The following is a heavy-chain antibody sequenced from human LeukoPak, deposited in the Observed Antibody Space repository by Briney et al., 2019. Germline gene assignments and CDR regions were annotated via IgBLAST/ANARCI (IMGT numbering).Heavy chain of an antibody. V-gene: IGHV4-4*07. CDR3: AREDYYDSSGYFGWFDP. CDR2: IYTSGST. Sequence: SETLSLTCTVSGGSISSYYWSWIRKPAGKGLEWIGRIYTSGSTNYNPSLKSRVTMSVDTSKNHFSLKLSSVTAADTAVYYCAREDYYDSSGYFGWFDPWGQGTLVTVSS. CDR1: GGSISSYY. D-gene: IGHD3-22*01. J-gene: IGHJ5*02.